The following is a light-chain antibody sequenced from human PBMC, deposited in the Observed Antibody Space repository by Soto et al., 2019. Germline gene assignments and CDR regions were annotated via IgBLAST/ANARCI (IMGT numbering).Light chain of an antibody. J-gene: IGKJ3*01. CDR2: AAS. Sequence: EVVLTQSPGTLYLSPGETATLSCRASQVVSDNYLAWYQKKPGQAPRLLIEAASHRARGIPDRFSGRGSGTDFTLTISRLEPEDFAVYYCQKYGRSLQTFGPWTKV. CDR3: QKYGRSLQT. CDR1: QVVSDNY. V-gene: IGKV3-20*01.